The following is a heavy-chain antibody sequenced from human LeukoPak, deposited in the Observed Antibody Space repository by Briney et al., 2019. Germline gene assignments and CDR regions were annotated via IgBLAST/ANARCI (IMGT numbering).Heavy chain of an antibody. CDR2: ITGSGGNT. D-gene: IGHD3-22*01. CDR1: GFIFSSYS. CDR3: ARAAYDNSGYLTL. V-gene: IGHV3-23*01. J-gene: IGHJ4*02. Sequence: PGGSLRLSCAASGFIFSSYSMSWVRQAPGKGLEWVSVITGSGGNTYYADSVKGRFTISRDSSRNTLYLQMNSLRAEDTAVYYCARAAYDNSGYLTLWGQGTLVTVSS.